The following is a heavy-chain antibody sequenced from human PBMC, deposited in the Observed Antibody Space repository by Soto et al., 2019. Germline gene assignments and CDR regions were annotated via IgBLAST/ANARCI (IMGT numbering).Heavy chain of an antibody. D-gene: IGHD3-9*01. CDR2: ISGSGEIT. J-gene: IGHJ4*02. CDR3: GKARYLLVDQPLYFES. V-gene: IGHV3-23*01. Sequence: WGSLRLSCAASGFPFRSYAMGWVRQAPGNGLEWISVISGSGEITLYTDSVKGRFTISRDFSNNTLSLQMNSLRADDTAIYYCGKARYLLVDQPLYFESWGQGTLVTVSS. CDR1: GFPFRSYA.